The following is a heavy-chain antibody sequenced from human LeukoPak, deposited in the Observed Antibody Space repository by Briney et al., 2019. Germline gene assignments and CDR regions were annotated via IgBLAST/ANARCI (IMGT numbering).Heavy chain of an antibody. CDR3: ARDGIVVVPAAYFDY. J-gene: IGHJ4*02. D-gene: IGHD2-2*01. Sequence: PGGSLRLSCAASGFTFSSYSMNWVRQAPGKGLEWVSYISSSSSTIYYADSVKGRFTISRDNAKNSLYLQMNSLRAEDTAVYYCARDGIVVVPAAYFDYWGQGTLVTVSS. V-gene: IGHV3-48*01. CDR2: ISSSSSTI. CDR1: GFTFSSYS.